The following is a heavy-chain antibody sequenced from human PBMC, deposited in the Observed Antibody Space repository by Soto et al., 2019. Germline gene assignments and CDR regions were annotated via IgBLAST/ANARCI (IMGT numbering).Heavy chain of an antibody. CDR1: GFTFSSYG. J-gene: IGHJ4*02. CDR2: ISYDGSNK. Sequence: GGSLRLSCAASGFTFSSYGMHWVRQAPGKGLEWVAVISYDGSNKYYADSVKGRFTISRDNSKNTLYLQMNSLRAEDTAVYYCAKSSAVAGARHFDYWGQGTLVTVSS. D-gene: IGHD6-19*01. V-gene: IGHV3-30*18. CDR3: AKSSAVAGARHFDY.